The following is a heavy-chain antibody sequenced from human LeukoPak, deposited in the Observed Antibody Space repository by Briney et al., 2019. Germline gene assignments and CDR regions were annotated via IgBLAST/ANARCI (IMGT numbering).Heavy chain of an antibody. Sequence: GGSLRLSCEASGFTFGSLGMTWVRQAPGKGLQWVSGITGSTTWTYYAASVKGRFTISRDNSQNTLHLQMNSLRADDTAVYYCARELVSSGTGYFDLWGRGTLVTVSS. CDR1: GFTFGSLG. J-gene: IGHJ2*01. D-gene: IGHD3-10*02. CDR2: ITGSTTWT. V-gene: IGHV3-23*01. CDR3: ARELVSSGTGYFDL.